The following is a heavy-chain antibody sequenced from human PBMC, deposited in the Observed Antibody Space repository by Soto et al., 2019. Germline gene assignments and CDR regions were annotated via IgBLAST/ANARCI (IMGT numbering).Heavy chain of an antibody. D-gene: IGHD2-21*02. V-gene: IGHV4-59*01. J-gene: IGHJ4*02. Sequence: PETLSLTCTVSGDSINNDYWSWIRQPPGRGLEWIGDIFYSGSTNYNPSLKSRVTMSVDRSKNHFSLKLTSVTAADTAVYYCVTGGDGYRFDYWGQGTLVTVS. CDR2: IFYSGST. CDR3: VTGGDGYRFDY. CDR1: GDSINNDY.